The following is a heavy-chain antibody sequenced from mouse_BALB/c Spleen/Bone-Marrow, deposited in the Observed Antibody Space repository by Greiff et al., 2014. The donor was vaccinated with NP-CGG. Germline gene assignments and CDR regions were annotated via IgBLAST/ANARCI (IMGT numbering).Heavy chain of an antibody. V-gene: IGHV1-5*01. CDR2: IYPGNNDT. CDR1: GYSFTTFW. Sequence: EVQLQESGTVLARPGASVKMSCKASGYSFTTFWMHWVKQRPGQGLEWIGAIYPGNNDTSYNQKFKGKAKLTAVTSASTAYMELSSLTDEDSAVYYCTRKSPAMDYWGQGTSLTVSS. J-gene: IGHJ4*01. CDR3: TRKSPAMDY.